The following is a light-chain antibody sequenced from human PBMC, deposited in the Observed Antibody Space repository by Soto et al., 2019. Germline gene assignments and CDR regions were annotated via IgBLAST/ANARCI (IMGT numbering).Light chain of an antibody. CDR1: SGSIASNS. CDR3: QSYDNNNVI. Sequence: NFMLTQPHSVSESPGKTVTISCTGSSGSIASNSVQWYQHRPGSAPTTVISEDNQRPSGVPDRFSGSIDSSSNSASLTISGLKTDDEADYYCQSYDNNNVIFGGGTKLTVL. V-gene: IGLV6-57*02. CDR2: EDN. J-gene: IGLJ2*01.